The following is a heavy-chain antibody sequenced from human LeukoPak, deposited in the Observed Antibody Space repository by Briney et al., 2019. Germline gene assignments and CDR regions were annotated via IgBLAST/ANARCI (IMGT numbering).Heavy chain of an antibody. CDR1: GGTFSSYA. CDR2: IIPIFGTA. D-gene: IGHD6-13*01. V-gene: IGHV1-69*05. J-gene: IGHJ6*03. Sequence: SVKVSCKASGGTFSSYAISWVRQAPGQGLEWMGGIIPIFGTANYAQKFQGRVTITTDESTSTAYTELSSLRSEDTAVYYCAGGVLELGSYYYYYMDVWGKGTTVTVSS. CDR3: AGGVLELGSYYYYYMDV.